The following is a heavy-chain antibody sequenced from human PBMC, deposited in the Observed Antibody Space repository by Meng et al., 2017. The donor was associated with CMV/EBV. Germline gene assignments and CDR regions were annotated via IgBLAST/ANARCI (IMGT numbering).Heavy chain of an antibody. CDR1: GGTFSSYA. Sequence: QGQLVQLGAEVKRPGSSVTFSFKAFGGTFSSYAISWVRQAPGQGLEWMGGISLIFGTANYAQKFQGRVTITADESTSTAYMELSSLRSEDTAVYYCARNQPSRGWSHEDYWGQGTLVTVSS. CDR2: ISLIFGTA. V-gene: IGHV1-69*12. D-gene: IGHD2-15*01. CDR3: ARNQPSRGWSHEDY. J-gene: IGHJ4*02.